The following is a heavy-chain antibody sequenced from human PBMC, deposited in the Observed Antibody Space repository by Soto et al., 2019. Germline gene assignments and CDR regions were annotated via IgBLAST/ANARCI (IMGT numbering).Heavy chain of an antibody. D-gene: IGHD2-8*02. CDR1: GYSFTGYY. V-gene: IGHV1-2*02. Sequence: HEPLVQSGAEVKRPGASLKVSCKASGYSFTGYYIHWVRQAPGQGLEWMGWINPDSGATNYAQNFRGRVTLTSDTSISTASMDLTSLTSDDTAVYYCARGDYGTGGYPFPYFDYWGQGTLVIVSS. CDR3: ARGDYGTGGYPFPYFDY. J-gene: IGHJ4*02. CDR2: INPDSGAT.